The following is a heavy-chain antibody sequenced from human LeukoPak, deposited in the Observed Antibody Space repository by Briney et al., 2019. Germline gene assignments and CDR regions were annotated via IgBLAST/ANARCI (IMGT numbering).Heavy chain of an antibody. V-gene: IGHV1-69*06. CDR3: ARGATTYAFDI. CDR2: IIPIFGTA. Sequence: GASVKVSCKASGGTFSSYAINWVRQAPGQGVEWMGGIIPIFGTANYAQRFQGRVTITADKSTSTAYMELSSLRSEDTAVYYCARGATTYAFDIWGQGTMVTVSS. J-gene: IGHJ3*02. D-gene: IGHD4-17*01. CDR1: GGTFSSYA.